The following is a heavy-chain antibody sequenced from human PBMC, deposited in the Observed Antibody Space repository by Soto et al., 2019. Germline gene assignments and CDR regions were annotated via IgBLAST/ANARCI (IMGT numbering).Heavy chain of an antibody. J-gene: IGHJ5*02. V-gene: IGHV1-8*01. CDR3: ARGYDFWSGYTRFDP. CDR2: MNPNSGNT. D-gene: IGHD3-3*01. CDR1: GYTFTSYD. Sequence: ASVKVSCKASGYTFTSYDINWVRQATGQGLEWMGWMNPNSGNTGYAQKFQGRVTMTRNTSISTAYMEVSSLRSEDTAVYYCARGYDFWSGYTRFDPWGQGTLVTVSS.